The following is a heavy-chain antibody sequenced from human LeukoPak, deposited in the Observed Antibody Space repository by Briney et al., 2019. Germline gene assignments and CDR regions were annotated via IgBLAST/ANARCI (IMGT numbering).Heavy chain of an antibody. D-gene: IGHD1-26*01. J-gene: IGHJ3*02. Sequence: ASETLSLTCTASGDSITNSNYYWGWVRQSPGRGLEWLGNIFYNGGPYYNPSFKSRVAISVDTSKNHFSLTLNAVPAAAPAVYYCASYSGTYSAFEIWGQGTPVTVSS. CDR2: IFYNGGP. CDR3: ASYSGTYSAFEI. CDR1: GDSITNSNYY. V-gene: IGHV4-39*07.